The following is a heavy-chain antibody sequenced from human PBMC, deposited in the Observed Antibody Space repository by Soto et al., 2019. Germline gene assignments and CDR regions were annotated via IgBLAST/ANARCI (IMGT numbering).Heavy chain of an antibody. CDR2: IKSRGSGGTT. Sequence: GGSLRLSCAASGFKFSDAWMSWVRQAPGKGPEWVGRIKSRGSGGTTDYGAPVKGRFTISRDDSQNTLFLQMNSLKTEDTAVYYCSWSHSINYCFDIWGQGTLVTVSS. CDR1: GFKFSDAW. V-gene: IGHV3-15*01. J-gene: IGHJ4*02. CDR3: SWSHSINYCFDI. D-gene: IGHD3-3*01.